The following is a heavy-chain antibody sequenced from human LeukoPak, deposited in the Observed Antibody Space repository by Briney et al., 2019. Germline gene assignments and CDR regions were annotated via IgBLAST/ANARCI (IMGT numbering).Heavy chain of an antibody. J-gene: IGHJ4*02. D-gene: IGHD5-24*01. CDR2: INPNSGGT. CDR3: TRERDGYNSGY. Sequence: ASVKVSCKASGYTFTGYYMHWVRQAPGQGLEWMGRINPNSGGTNYAQKFQGRVTMTRDTSINTAYMELSRVTSDDTAVYYCTRERDGYNSGYWGQGTLVTVSS. V-gene: IGHV1-2*06. CDR1: GYTFTGYY.